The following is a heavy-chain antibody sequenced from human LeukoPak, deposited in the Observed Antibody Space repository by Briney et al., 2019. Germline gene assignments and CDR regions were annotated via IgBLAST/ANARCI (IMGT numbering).Heavy chain of an antibody. V-gene: IGHV3-48*03. J-gene: IGHJ6*04. CDR2: ISGSGSTI. Sequence: GGSLRLSCAASGFTFSSYWMNWVRQAPGKGLEWVSYISGSGSTIYYADSVKGRFTISRDNAKNSLSLQMNSLRAEDTAVYYCARDTVGYCSTTSCYGMDVWGKGTTVTVSS. CDR1: GFTFSSYW. CDR3: ARDTVGYCSTTSCYGMDV. D-gene: IGHD2-2*01.